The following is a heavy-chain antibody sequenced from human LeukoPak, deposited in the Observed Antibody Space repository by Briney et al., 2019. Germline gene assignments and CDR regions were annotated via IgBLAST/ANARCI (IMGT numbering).Heavy chain of an antibody. Sequence: PGRSLRLSCAASGFTFSNAWMSWVRQVPGKGLEWVGHIKSKTDGGTTDYAAPVKGRFTISRGDSENTLYLQMNSLKTEDTAVYYCYSSGYYPWGQGTLVTVSS. V-gene: IGHV3-15*01. J-gene: IGHJ5*02. CDR2: IKSKTDGGTT. CDR1: GFTFSNAW. CDR3: YSSGYYP. D-gene: IGHD3-22*01.